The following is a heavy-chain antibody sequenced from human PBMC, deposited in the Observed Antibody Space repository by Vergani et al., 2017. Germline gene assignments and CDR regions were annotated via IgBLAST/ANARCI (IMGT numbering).Heavy chain of an antibody. CDR3: ARGASGDYVSSFDY. CDR2: IRYDGSNK. D-gene: IGHD4-17*01. Sequence: VQLVESGGGVVQPGGSLRLSCAASGFTFSSYGMHWVRQAPGKGLEWVAFIRYDGSNKYYADSVKGRFTISRDNSKNTLYLQMNSLRAEDTAVYYCARGASGDYVSSFDYWGQGTLVTVSS. V-gene: IGHV3-30*02. J-gene: IGHJ4*02. CDR1: GFTFSSYG.